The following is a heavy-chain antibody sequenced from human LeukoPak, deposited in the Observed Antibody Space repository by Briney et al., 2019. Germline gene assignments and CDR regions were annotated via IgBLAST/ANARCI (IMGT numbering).Heavy chain of an antibody. D-gene: IGHD3-22*01. Sequence: GGSLRLSCAASGFTFSSYSMNWVRQAPGKGLEWVSSISSSSYIYYADSVKGRFTISRDNAKNSLYLQMNSLRAEDTAVYYCARDSDSSGYWSAEYFQHWGQGTLVTVSS. CDR1: GFTFSSYS. CDR3: ARDSDSSGYWSAEYFQH. V-gene: IGHV3-21*01. J-gene: IGHJ1*01. CDR2: ISSSSYI.